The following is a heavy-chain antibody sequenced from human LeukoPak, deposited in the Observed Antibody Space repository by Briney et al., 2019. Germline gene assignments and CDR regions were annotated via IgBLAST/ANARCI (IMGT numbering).Heavy chain of an antibody. J-gene: IGHJ4*02. CDR3: ARGSRLVIQN. CDR1: GGSISSYY. CDR2: IYYSGGT. Sequence: PSETLSLTCTVSGGSISSYYWSWIRQPPGKGLEWIGYIYYSGGTNYHPSLKSRVTISVDTSKTQFSLKLSSETAADTAVYYCARGSRLVIQNWGQGTLVTVSS. V-gene: IGHV4-59*08. D-gene: IGHD3-9*01.